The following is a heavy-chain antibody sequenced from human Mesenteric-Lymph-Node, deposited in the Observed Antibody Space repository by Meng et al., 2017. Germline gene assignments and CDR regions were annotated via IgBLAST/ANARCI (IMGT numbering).Heavy chain of an antibody. V-gene: IGHV1-18*01. Sequence: ASVKVSCKASGGTFSSYGISWVRQAPGQGLEWMGWISAYNGNTNYAQKLQGRVTMTTDTSTSTAYMELRSLRSDDTAVYYCARAPVTMVRGVIHDAFDIWGQGTMVTVSS. CDR1: GGTFSSYG. CDR3: ARAPVTMVRGVIHDAFDI. CDR2: ISAYNGNT. D-gene: IGHD3-10*01. J-gene: IGHJ3*02.